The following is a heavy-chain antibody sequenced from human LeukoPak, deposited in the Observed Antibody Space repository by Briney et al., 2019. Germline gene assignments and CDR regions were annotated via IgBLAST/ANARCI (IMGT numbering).Heavy chain of an antibody. CDR1: GYTFSSYA. CDR3: ARGRSGYGPFDAFDI. V-gene: IGHV3-23*01. Sequence: QPGGSLRLSCTASGYTFSSYAMTWVRQAPGGGLEWVSAFSGSCANADYADSVKGRFAASRDNSKDTLYLQMRSLRAEDTAVYYCARGRSGYGPFDAFDIWGHGTWVTVSS. D-gene: IGHD3-22*01. CDR2: FSGSCANA. J-gene: IGHJ3*02.